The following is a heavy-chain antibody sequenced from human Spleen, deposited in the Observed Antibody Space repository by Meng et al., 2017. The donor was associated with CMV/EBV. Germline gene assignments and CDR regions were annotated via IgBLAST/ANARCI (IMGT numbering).Heavy chain of an antibody. Sequence: TDGVCVGWIRQPPGKALECLGIIYWNDDKRYSPSLKSRLTISKDPSKNQVVLTVTNVDPVDTATYYCAHRRQYYDFWSDYYPADYFDYWGQGTLVTVSS. CDR2: IYWNDDK. D-gene: IGHD3-3*01. J-gene: IGHJ4*02. V-gene: IGHV2-5*01. CDR1: TDGVC. CDR3: AHRRQYYDFWSDYYPADYFDY.